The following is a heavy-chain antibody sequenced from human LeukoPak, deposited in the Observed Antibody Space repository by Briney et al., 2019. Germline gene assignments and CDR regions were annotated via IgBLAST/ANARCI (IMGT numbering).Heavy chain of an antibody. V-gene: IGHV3-49*04. Sequence: PGGSLRLSCTASGFTLGDYAMSWVRQAPGKGLEWVGFIRSKAYGGTTEYAASVKGRFTISRDDSKSIAYLQMNSLKTEDTAVYYCTREGSVAYYYGSGSRAYYYYYMDVWGKGTTVTISS. D-gene: IGHD3-10*01. CDR1: GFTLGDYA. CDR3: TREGSVAYYYGSGSRAYYYYYMDV. J-gene: IGHJ6*03. CDR2: IRSKAYGGTT.